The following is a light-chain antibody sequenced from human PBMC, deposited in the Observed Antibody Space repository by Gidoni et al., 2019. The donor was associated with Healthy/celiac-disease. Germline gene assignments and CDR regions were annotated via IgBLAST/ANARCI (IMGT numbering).Light chain of an antibody. CDR3: QQYGSSPPGT. CDR1: QSVSSSY. J-gene: IGKJ1*01. Sequence: EIVFTQSPGTLSLSPGERATLSCRASQSVSSSYLAWYQQKPGQAPRLLIYGASSRATGIPDRFSGSGSGTDFTLTISRLEPEDFAVYYCQQYGSSPPGTFGQGTNVEIK. CDR2: GAS. V-gene: IGKV3-20*01.